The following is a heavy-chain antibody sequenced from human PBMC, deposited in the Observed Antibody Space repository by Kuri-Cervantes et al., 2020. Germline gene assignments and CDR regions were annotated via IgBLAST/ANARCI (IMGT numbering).Heavy chain of an antibody. Sequence: GESLKISCAASGFTFSSYAMSWVRQAPGKGLEWVSVIYSGGSTYYADSVKGRFTISRDNSKNTLYLQMNSLRAEDTAVYYCARDKGFGELSQYGMDVWGQGTTVTVSS. V-gene: IGHV3-66*02. J-gene: IGHJ6*02. CDR3: ARDKGFGELSQYGMDV. D-gene: IGHD3-10*01. CDR1: GFTFSSYA. CDR2: IYSGGST.